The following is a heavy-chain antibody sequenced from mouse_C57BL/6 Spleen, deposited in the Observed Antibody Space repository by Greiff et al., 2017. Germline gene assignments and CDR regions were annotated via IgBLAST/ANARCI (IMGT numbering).Heavy chain of an antibody. J-gene: IGHJ2*01. D-gene: IGHD2-3*01. CDR3: AREGFYDGYYVGY. Sequence: QVQLQQSGPELVKPGASVKISCKASGYAFSSSWMNWVKQRPGKGLEWIGRIYPGDGDTNYNGKFKGKATLTADKSSSTAYMQLSSLTSEDSAVYFCAREGFYDGYYVGYWGQGTTLTVSS. V-gene: IGHV1-82*01. CDR2: IYPGDGDT. CDR1: GYAFSSSW.